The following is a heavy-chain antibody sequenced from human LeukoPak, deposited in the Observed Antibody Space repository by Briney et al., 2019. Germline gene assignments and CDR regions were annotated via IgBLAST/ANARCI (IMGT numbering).Heavy chain of an antibody. Sequence: PSQTLSLTCTVSGGSISSCGYYWSWIRQHPGKGLEWIGYIYYSGSTYYNPSLKSRVTISVDTSKNQFSLKLSSVTAADTAVYYCARWSRSYRMFDPWGQGTLVTVSS. J-gene: IGHJ5*02. CDR3: ARWSRSYRMFDP. V-gene: IGHV4-31*03. D-gene: IGHD3-16*02. CDR1: GGSISSCGYY. CDR2: IYYSGST.